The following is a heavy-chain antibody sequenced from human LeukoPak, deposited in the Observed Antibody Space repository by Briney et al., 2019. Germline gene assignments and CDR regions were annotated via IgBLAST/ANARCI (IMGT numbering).Heavy chain of an antibody. V-gene: IGHV3-30*18. CDR2: ISHSGSEK. D-gene: IGHD1-1*01. J-gene: IGHJ4*02. CDR1: GFTFSSYG. Sequence: PGRSLRLSCAASGFTFSSYGMHWVRQAPGKGLEWVALISHSGSEKYYADSVEGRFTISRDNSRNTLYLQMNSLSVEDTAFYYCAKDLANSWTIDYWGQGTLVTVSS. CDR3: AKDLANSWTIDY.